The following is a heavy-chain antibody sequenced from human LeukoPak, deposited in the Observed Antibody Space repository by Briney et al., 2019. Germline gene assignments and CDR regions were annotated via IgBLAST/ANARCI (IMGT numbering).Heavy chain of an antibody. CDR3: AKDPRGYSSSWYFY. V-gene: IGHV3-48*01. CDR2: ISSSSSTI. CDR1: GFTFSSYS. Sequence: GGSLRLSCAASGFTFSSYSMNWVRQAPGKGLEWVSYISSSSSTIYYAGSVKGRFTISRDNSKNTLYLQMNSLRAEDTAVYYCAKDPRGYSSSWYFYWGQGTLVTVSS. D-gene: IGHD6-13*01. J-gene: IGHJ4*02.